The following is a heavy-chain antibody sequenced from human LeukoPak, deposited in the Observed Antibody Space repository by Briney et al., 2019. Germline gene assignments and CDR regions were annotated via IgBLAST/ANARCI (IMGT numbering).Heavy chain of an antibody. D-gene: IGHD3-9*01. J-gene: IGHJ4*02. CDR1: GFTFSSYA. CDR3: ARHSDILTGYYNPNFDY. Sequence: PGGSPRLSCAASGFTFSSYAMSWVRQAPGKGLEWVSAISGSGGSTYYADSVKGRFTISRDNSKNTLYLQMNSLRAEDTAVYYCARHSDILTGYYNPNFDYWGQGTLVTVSS. V-gene: IGHV3-23*01. CDR2: ISGSGGST.